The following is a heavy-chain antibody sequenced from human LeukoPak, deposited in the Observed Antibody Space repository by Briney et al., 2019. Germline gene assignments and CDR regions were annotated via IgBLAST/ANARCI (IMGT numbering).Heavy chain of an antibody. CDR1: GYTFTGYY. CDR3: ATATSGSYVAFDI. CDR2: INPNSGGT. V-gene: IGHV1-2*02. J-gene: IGHJ3*02. D-gene: IGHD1-26*01. Sequence: ASVKVSCKASGYTFTGYYMHWVRQAPGQGLEWMGWINPNSGGTSYAQKFQGRVTMTRDTSISTAYMELSRLRSDDTAVYYCATATSGSYVAFDIWGQGTMVTVSS.